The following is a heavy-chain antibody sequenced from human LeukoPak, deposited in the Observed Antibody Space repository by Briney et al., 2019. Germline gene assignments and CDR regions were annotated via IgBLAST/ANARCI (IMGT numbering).Heavy chain of an antibody. J-gene: IGHJ4*02. Sequence: PGGSLRLSCAASGFTFSTHWMHWVRQAPGKGLEWVANIKQDGSEKYYVDSVKGRFTIPRDNAKNSLYLQMNSLRAEDTAVYYCARWSRGAIRGFDYWGQGTLVTVSS. CDR3: ARWSRGAIRGFDY. D-gene: IGHD2-2*02. CDR2: IKQDGSEK. CDR1: GFTFSTHW. V-gene: IGHV3-7*01.